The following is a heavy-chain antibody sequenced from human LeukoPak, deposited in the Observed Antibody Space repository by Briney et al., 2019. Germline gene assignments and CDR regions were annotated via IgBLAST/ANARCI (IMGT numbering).Heavy chain of an antibody. CDR2: INSDGSKA. J-gene: IGHJ6*02. Sequence: GGSLRLSCAASGFTFSNYWMHWVRQAPGKGLVWVSRINSDGSKATYADSVKGRFTISRDNAKNTLYLQMNSLRAEDTAVYYCARDLKFFGGYYYGMDVWGQGTTVTVSS. CDR1: GFTFSNYW. CDR3: ARDLKFFGGYYYGMDV. V-gene: IGHV3-74*01. D-gene: IGHD3-10*01.